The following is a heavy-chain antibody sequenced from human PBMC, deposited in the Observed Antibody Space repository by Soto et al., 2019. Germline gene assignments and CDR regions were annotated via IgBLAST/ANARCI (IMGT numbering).Heavy chain of an antibody. D-gene: IGHD6-19*01. CDR3: ARDSGSGWYERGLFDY. Sequence: QVQLQESGPGLVKPSQTLSLTCTVSGGSISSGDYYWSWIRQPPGKGLEWIGYIYYSGSTYYNPSLKSRVTISVDTSKNQVSLKLSSVTAADTAVYYCARDSGSGWYERGLFDYWGQGTLVTVSS. J-gene: IGHJ4*02. CDR2: IYYSGST. V-gene: IGHV4-30-4*01. CDR1: GGSISSGDYY.